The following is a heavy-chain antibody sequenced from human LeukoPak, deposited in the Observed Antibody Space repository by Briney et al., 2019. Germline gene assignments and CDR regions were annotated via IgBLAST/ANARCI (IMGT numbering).Heavy chain of an antibody. CDR1: GFTFSSCA. D-gene: IGHD3-16*02. J-gene: IGHJ4*02. V-gene: IGHV3-64*01. Sequence: GGSLRLSCAASGFTFSSCAMHWVRQAPGKGLEYVSAISSNGGSTYYANSVKGRFTISRDNSKNTLYLQMGSLRAEDMAVYYCARGRYYYDYVWGSYRKTPSNYFDYWGQGTLVTVSS. CDR3: ARGRYYYDYVWGSYRKTPSNYFDY. CDR2: ISSNGGST.